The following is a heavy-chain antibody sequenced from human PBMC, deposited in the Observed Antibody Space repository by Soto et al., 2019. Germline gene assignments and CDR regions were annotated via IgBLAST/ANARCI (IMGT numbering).Heavy chain of an antibody. D-gene: IGHD6-13*01. Sequence: RLSCAASGFTFSSYAMSWVRQAPGKGLEWVSAISGSGGSTYYADSVKGRFTISRDNSKNTLYLQMNSLRAEDTAVYYCAKDPHPSSRWSYLNSGMDVWGQGTTVTVSS. CDR3: AKDPHPSSRWSYLNSGMDV. CDR2: ISGSGGST. V-gene: IGHV3-23*01. CDR1: GFTFSSYA. J-gene: IGHJ6*02.